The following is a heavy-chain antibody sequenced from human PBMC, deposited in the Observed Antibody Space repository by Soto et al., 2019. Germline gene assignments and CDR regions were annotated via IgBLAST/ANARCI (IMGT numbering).Heavy chain of an antibody. CDR1: GFTFSSYS. CDR3: ARDKLGWLRYYFDY. J-gene: IGHJ4*02. CDR2: ISSSSSTI. D-gene: IGHD5-12*01. Sequence: GGSRRLYCAASGFTFSSYSMNWVRQAPGKGLEWVSYISSSSSTIYYADSVKGRFTISRDNAKNSLYLQMNSLRDEDTAVYYCARDKLGWLRYYFDYWGQGTLVTVSS. V-gene: IGHV3-48*02.